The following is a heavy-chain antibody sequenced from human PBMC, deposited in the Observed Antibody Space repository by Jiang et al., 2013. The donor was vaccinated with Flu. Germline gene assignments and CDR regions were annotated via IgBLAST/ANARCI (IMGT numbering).Heavy chain of an antibody. CDR1: GDSVSSNSAA. CDR3: ARDWEYYYDSSGYYLLFDY. D-gene: IGHD3-22*01. Sequence: QTLSLTCAISGDSVSSNSAAWNWIRQSPSRGLEWLGRTYYRSKWYNDYAVSVKSRITINPDTSKNQFSLQLNSVTPEDTAVYYCARDWEYYYDSSGYYLLFDYWGQGTLVTVSS. V-gene: IGHV6-1*01. J-gene: IGHJ4*02. CDR2: TYYRSKWYN.